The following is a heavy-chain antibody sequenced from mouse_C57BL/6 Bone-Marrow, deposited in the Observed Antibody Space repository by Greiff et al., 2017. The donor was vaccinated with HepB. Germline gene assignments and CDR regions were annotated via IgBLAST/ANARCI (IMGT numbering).Heavy chain of an antibody. CDR1: GYSITSGYY. V-gene: IGHV3-6*01. CDR3: ARVDYDGYYYAMDY. Sequence: EVQLVESGPGLVKPSQSLSLTCSVTGYSITSGYYWNWIRQFPGNKLEWMGYISYDGSNNYNPSLKNRISITRDTSKNQFFLKLNSVTTEDTATYYCARVDYDGYYYAMDYWGQGTSVTVSS. D-gene: IGHD2-4*01. J-gene: IGHJ4*01. CDR2: ISYDGSN.